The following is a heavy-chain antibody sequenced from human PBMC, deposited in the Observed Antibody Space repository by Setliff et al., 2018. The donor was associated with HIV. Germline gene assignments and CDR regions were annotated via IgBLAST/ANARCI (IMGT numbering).Heavy chain of an antibody. J-gene: IGHJ4*02. D-gene: IGHD4-4*01. CDR2: SNPNTGGT. V-gene: IGHV1-2*02. Sequence: ASVKVSCKTSGYMFNIYYMHWVRQVPGQGLEWMGWSNPNTGGTNYAQKFQGRVTMTRDTSITTAYMELSRLGSDDTAVYYCARDKTTGGAYPYFDSWGQGTLVTVSS. CDR3: ARDKTTGGAYPYFDS. CDR1: GYMFNIYY.